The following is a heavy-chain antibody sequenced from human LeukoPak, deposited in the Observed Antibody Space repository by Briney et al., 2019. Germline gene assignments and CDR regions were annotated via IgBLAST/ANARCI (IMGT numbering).Heavy chain of an antibody. CDR2: IYDSGST. J-gene: IGHJ4*02. V-gene: IGHV4-59*08. CDR3: ARYGGGVLWYFDY. D-gene: IGHD3-10*01. Sequence: SETLSLTCTVSGGSISRYYRSWIRQPPGKGLEWIGYIYDSGSTKYSPSLQSRVTMSVDTSRNQFSLKLSSVTAADTAVYYCARYGGGVLWYFDYWGQGTLVTVSS. CDR1: GGSISRYY.